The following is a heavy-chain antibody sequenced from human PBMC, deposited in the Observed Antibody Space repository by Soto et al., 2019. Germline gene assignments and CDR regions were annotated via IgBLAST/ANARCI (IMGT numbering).Heavy chain of an antibody. CDR1: GGSFSGYY. D-gene: IGHD3-9*01. Sequence: QVQLQQWGAGLLKPSETLSLTCAVYGGSFSGYYWSWIRQPPGKGLEWIGEINHSGSTNYNPSLKSPVTISIDTSKYQFTLRLSSVTAADTAVYYGARGQTWVLRYTPPWFGYYCMDVWGQGTTVTVSS. CDR2: INHSGST. V-gene: IGHV4-34*01. CDR3: ARGQTWVLRYTPPWFGYYCMDV. J-gene: IGHJ6*02.